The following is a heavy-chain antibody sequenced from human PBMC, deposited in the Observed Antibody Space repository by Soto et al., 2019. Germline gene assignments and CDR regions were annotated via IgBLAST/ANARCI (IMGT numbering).Heavy chain of an antibody. D-gene: IGHD1-26*01. CDR3: ARDASSGGYWGPLDY. Sequence: QMQLVQSGTEVKKPGSSVRVSCKASGGTFSGNAITWVRQAPGQGLEWMGGIIPVFHRPKYAQKFQARLTITADASPTTAYMELSSLRPEDTALYYCARDASSGGYWGPLDYWGQGTLVAVSS. CDR2: IIPVFHRP. CDR1: GGTFSGNA. V-gene: IGHV1-69*01. J-gene: IGHJ4*02.